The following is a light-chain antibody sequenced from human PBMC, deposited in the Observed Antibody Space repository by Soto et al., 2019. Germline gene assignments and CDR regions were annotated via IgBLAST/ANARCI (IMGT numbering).Light chain of an antibody. CDR3: QAWDGSIVV. CDR2: EDS. J-gene: IGLJ2*01. Sequence: SSELTQPPSVSVSPGQTASLTCSGDKLGTKYTSWYQQKPGQSPVIVIYEDSKRPSGIPERFSGSNSGNTATLTISGTQTMDEADYYCQAWDGSIVVFGGGTKLTVL. V-gene: IGLV3-1*01. CDR1: KLGTKY.